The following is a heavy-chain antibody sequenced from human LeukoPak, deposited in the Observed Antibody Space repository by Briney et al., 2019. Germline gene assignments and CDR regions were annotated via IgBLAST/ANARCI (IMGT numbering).Heavy chain of an antibody. CDR3: ARDLKYCTNGVCYKYYYYYMDV. D-gene: IGHD2-8*01. V-gene: IGHV3-66*01. CDR1: GFTVSSNY. Sequence: GGSLRLSCAASGFTVSSNYMSWVRQAPGKGLEWISVIYSGGTTYYADSLKGRFTISRDNSKNTLYLQMNSLRAEDTAVYYCARDLKYCTNGVCYKYYYYYMDVWGKGTTVTVSS. J-gene: IGHJ6*03. CDR2: IYSGGTT.